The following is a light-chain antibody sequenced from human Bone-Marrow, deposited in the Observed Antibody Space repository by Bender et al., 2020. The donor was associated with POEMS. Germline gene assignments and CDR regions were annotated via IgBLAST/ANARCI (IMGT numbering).Light chain of an antibody. CDR2: DVT. V-gene: IGLV2-11*01. Sequence: QSALTQPRSVSGSPGQSVTISCTGTSSDVGGYNYVSLYQQHPGKAPKLMIYDVTKRPSGVPDRFSGSKAGNTASLTISGLQGEDEADYYCCSYAGSYTLVFGGGTKLTVL. CDR3: CSYAGSYTLV. CDR1: SSDVGGYNY. J-gene: IGLJ2*01.